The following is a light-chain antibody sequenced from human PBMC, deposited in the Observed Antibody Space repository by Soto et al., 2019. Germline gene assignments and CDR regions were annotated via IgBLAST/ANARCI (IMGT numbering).Light chain of an antibody. Sequence: QYALTQPPSESGSPGQSVTISCTGTSSDVGGYNYVSWYQQHPGKAPKLMLSEVSKRPSGVPDRFSGSKSGNTASLTVSGLQAEDEADYYCSSYAGSNNVVFGGGTQLTVL. CDR2: EVS. CDR3: SSYAGSNNVV. CDR1: SSDVGGYNY. J-gene: IGLJ3*02. V-gene: IGLV2-8*01.